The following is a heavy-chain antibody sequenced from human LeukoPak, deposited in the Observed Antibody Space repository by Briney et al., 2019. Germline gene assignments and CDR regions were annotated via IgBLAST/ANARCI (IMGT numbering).Heavy chain of an antibody. CDR1: GFTFSNFW. Sequence: QPGGSLRLSCAASGFTFSNFWMHWVRQGPGKGLVWVSRINNEAGGATYADSVKGRFTISRDNAKNSLYLQMNSLRAEDTAVYYCARGEDWAYGDYDPVGVCDYWGQGTLVTVSS. D-gene: IGHD4-17*01. V-gene: IGHV3-74*01. CDR2: INNEAGGA. J-gene: IGHJ4*02. CDR3: ARGEDWAYGDYDPVGVCDY.